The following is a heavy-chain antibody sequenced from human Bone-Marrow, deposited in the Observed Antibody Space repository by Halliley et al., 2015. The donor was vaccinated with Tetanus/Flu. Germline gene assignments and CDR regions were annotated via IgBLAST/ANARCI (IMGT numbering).Heavy chain of an antibody. J-gene: IGHJ4*02. Sequence: WVSGIRGSEGNTYYGDSVKGRFTVSRENSKNTLYLQMDSLRDDDTAVYYCASRRSVGTTYFDYWGQGTLAIVSS. D-gene: IGHD1-26*01. CDR2: IRGSEGNT. V-gene: IGHV3-23*01. CDR3: ASRRSVGTTYFDY.